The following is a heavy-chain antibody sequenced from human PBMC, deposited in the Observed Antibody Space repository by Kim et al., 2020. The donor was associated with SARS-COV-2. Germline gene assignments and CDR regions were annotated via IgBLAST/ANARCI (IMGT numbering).Heavy chain of an antibody. CDR1: GGSISSYY. CDR3: ARGLPGGPYQKYSSSWPFDY. CDR2: IYYSGST. V-gene: IGHV4-59*08. D-gene: IGHD6-13*01. Sequence: SETLSLTCTVSGGSISSYYWSWIRQPPGKGLEWIGYIYYSGSTNYNPSLKSRVTISVDTSKNQFSLKLSSVTAADTAVYYCARGLPGGPYQKYSSSWPFDYRGQGTLVTVSS. J-gene: IGHJ4*02.